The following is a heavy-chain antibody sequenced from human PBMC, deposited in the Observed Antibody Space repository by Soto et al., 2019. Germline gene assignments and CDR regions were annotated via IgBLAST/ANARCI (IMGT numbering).Heavy chain of an antibody. Sequence: GESLKISCKGSGDSFLDYWISWVRQMPGKGLEWMGRIDPSDSYRTYSPSFEGQVTVSADRSTTTAYLQWSSLKASDTAIYYCAASIFYYGMDVWGQGTTVTVSS. J-gene: IGHJ6*02. CDR2: IDPSDSYR. V-gene: IGHV5-10-1*01. CDR1: GDSFLDYW. CDR3: AASIFYYGMDV.